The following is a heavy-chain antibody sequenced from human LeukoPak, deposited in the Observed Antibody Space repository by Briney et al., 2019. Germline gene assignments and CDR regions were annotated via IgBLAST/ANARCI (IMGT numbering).Heavy chain of an antibody. Sequence: ASVKVSCKTSGNTFTTYYMHWVRQAPGQGLEWIGIISPSGDSTTYAQKFQGRITMARDTSTRTVYMELSSLRSEDTAVYYCARHDLAGRSPFDPWGQGTLVTDSS. V-gene: IGHV1-46*01. CDR2: ISPSGDST. CDR3: ARHDLAGRSPFDP. J-gene: IGHJ5*02. D-gene: IGHD6-19*01. CDR1: GNTFTTYY.